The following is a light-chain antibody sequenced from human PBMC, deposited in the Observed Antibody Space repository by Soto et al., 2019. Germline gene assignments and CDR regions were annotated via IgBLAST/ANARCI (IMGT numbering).Light chain of an antibody. CDR3: LQDYDYPRT. CDR2: AAS. CDR1: QSIRKY. J-gene: IGKJ1*01. V-gene: IGKV1-6*02. Sequence: IQMTQSLSSLSASVGDRVIITCRASQSIRKYLNWYQHKPGKVPTLLIYAASSLETGVPSRFSGSGSGTGFTFTISSLQPEDFATYYCLQDYDYPRTFGQGTKVDIK.